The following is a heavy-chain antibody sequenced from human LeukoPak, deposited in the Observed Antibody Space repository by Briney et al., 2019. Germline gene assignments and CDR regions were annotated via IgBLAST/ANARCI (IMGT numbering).Heavy chain of an antibody. CDR1: GYTFTGYY. CDR3: ARVSDIVVVITTYLDY. Sequence: ASVKVSCKASGYTFTGYYMHWVRQAPGQGLEWMGWINPNSGGTNYAQKFQGRVTMTRDTSTSTVYMELSSLRSEDTAVYYCARVSDIVVVITTYLDYWGQGTLVTVSS. CDR2: INPNSGGT. V-gene: IGHV1-2*02. D-gene: IGHD3-22*01. J-gene: IGHJ4*02.